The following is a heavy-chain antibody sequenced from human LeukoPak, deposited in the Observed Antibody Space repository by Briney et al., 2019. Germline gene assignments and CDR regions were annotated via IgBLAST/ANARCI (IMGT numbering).Heavy chain of an antibody. J-gene: IGHJ6*03. V-gene: IGHV3-23*01. Sequence: GGSLRLSCAASGFTFSSFAMTWVRQAPGKGLEWVSTVSGSAGRTDYADSVKGRFTISRDNLRNTLYLQMNGLRAEDTAVYYCAKNRGHCVDGVCHKYYYMDVWGRGTTVTVSS. D-gene: IGHD2-8*02. CDR3: AKNRGHCVDGVCHKYYYMDV. CDR2: VSGSAGRT. CDR1: GFTFSSFA.